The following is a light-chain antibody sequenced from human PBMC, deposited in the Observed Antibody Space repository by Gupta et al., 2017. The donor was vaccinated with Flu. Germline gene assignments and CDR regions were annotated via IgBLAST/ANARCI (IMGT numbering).Light chain of an antibody. CDR1: QSISSW. J-gene: IGKJ4*01. Sequence: PSTLSTSVGDRVSITCRASQSISSWLAWYQQKPGKAPKLLIYKASSLESGVPSRFSGSGSGTEFTLTISSLQPDDFATYYCQQYSSYPQTFGGGTKVEIK. V-gene: IGKV1-5*03. CDR2: KAS. CDR3: QQYSSYPQT.